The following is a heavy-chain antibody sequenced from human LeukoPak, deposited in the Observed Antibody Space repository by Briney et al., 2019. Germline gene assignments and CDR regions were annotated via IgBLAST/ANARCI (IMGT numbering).Heavy chain of an antibody. D-gene: IGHD3-3*01. J-gene: IGHJ6*02. CDR1: GGSISSYY. CDR2: IYYSGST. CDR3: ARDRKVLRFLEWLPTHTNYYYYGMDV. V-gene: IGHV4-59*01. Sequence: SETLSLTCTVSGGSISSYYWSWIRQPPGKGLEWIGYIYYSGSTNYNPSLKSRVTISVDTSKNQFSLKLSSVTAADTAVCYCARDRKVLRFLEWLPTHTNYYYYGMDVWGQGTTVTVSS.